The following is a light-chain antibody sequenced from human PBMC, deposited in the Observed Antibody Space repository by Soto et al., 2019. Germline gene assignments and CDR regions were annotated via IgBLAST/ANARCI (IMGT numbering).Light chain of an antibody. J-gene: IGKJ3*01. V-gene: IGKV3-11*01. CDR2: AVS. CDR3: QQRSNRPRFT. CDR1: QSVDNY. Sequence: EIVLTQSPATLSLSPGERATLSCRASQSVDNYLAWYQHKPGQAPRLLIYAVSNRATGTPARFSVSGSGTDFTLSISSLEPEDFAVYYCQQRSNRPRFTFGPGTKVDIK.